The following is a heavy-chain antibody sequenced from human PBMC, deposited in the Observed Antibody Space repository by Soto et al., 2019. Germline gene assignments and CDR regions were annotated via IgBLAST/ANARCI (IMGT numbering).Heavy chain of an antibody. CDR2: ISSSSSYI. V-gene: IGHV3-21*01. J-gene: IGHJ4*02. Sequence: APGKGLEWVSSISSSSSYIYYADSVKGRFTISRDNAKNSQYLQMNSLRAEDTAVYYCARPPNYYDSSGYYGYWGQGTLVTVSS. D-gene: IGHD3-22*01. CDR3: ARPPNYYDSSGYYGY.